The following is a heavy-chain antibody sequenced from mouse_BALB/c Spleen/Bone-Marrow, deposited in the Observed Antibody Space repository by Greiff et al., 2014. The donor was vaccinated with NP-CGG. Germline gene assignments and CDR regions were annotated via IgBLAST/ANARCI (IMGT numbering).Heavy chain of an antibody. CDR3: ARAGGYDGFAY. Sequence: QVQLQQSGAELVKPGASVKLSCKASGYTFTSYWMHWVKQRPGQGLEWIGEINPSNGRADYNEKFRSKATLTVDRSSSTAYMQLSSLTSEDSAVYYCARAGGYDGFAYGGQGTLATVSA. V-gene: IGHV1S81*02. J-gene: IGHJ3*01. CDR2: INPSNGRA. CDR1: GYTFTSYW. D-gene: IGHD2-2*01.